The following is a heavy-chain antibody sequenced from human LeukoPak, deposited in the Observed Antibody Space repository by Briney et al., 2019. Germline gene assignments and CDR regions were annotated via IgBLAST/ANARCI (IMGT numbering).Heavy chain of an antibody. CDR3: ARGLQSWFDP. Sequence: SETLSLTCNVSGGSVSSGSYYWSWIRQPPGKGLEWIGYIYYSGSTNYNPSLKSRVTISVDTSKNQFSLKLSSVTAADTAVYYCARGLQSWFDPWGQGTLVTVSS. V-gene: IGHV4-61*01. J-gene: IGHJ5*02. CDR1: GGSVSSGSYY. CDR2: IYYSGST.